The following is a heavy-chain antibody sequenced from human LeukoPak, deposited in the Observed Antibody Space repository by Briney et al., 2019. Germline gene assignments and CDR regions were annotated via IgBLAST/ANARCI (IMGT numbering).Heavy chain of an antibody. D-gene: IGHD3-22*01. CDR3: ARGESSGYIHLDY. Sequence: SVEVSCKASGGTFSSYAISWVRQAPGQGLEWMGRIIPILGIANYAQKFQGRVTITADKSTSTAYMELSSLRSEDTAVYYCARGESSGYIHLDYWGQGTLVTVSS. J-gene: IGHJ4*02. CDR1: GGTFSSYA. V-gene: IGHV1-69*04. CDR2: IIPILGIA.